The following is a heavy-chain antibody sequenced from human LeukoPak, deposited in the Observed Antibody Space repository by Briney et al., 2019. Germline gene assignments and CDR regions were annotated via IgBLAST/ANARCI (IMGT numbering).Heavy chain of an antibody. CDR2: ISSSSSTI. V-gene: IGHV3-48*01. CDR1: GFTFSSYS. D-gene: IGHD3-22*01. CDR3: VRDHHRRLYDSQARDTFDI. J-gene: IGHJ3*02. Sequence: GGSLRLSCAASGFTFSSYSMNWVRQAPGKGLEWVSYISSSSSTIYYADSVKGRFTISRDNAKNSLYLQMNSLRAEDTAVYYCVRDHHRRLYDSQARDTFDIWGQGTMVTVSS.